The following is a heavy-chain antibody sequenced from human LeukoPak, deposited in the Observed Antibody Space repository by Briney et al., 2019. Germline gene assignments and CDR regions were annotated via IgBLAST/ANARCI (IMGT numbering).Heavy chain of an antibody. Sequence: ASVKVSCKASGGTFSSYAISWVRQAPGQGLEWMGGIIPIFGTANYAQKFQGRVTITADESTSTAYMELRSMRSEDTAVYYCARGYCTNGVRYYMDVWGKGTTVTVSS. V-gene: IGHV1-69*13. CDR3: ARGYCTNGVRYYMDV. D-gene: IGHD2-8*01. CDR2: IIPIFGTA. J-gene: IGHJ6*03. CDR1: GGTFSSYA.